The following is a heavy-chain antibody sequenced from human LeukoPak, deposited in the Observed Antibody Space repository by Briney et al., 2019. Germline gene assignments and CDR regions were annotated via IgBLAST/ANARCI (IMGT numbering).Heavy chain of an antibody. CDR2: INPNSGGT. V-gene: IGHV1-2*02. D-gene: IGHD2-2*01. CDR3: ARVGYCSSTSCLRRKGVFDY. Sequence: GASVKVSCKASGYTFTGYYMHWVRQAPGQGLEWMGWINPNSGGTNYAQKFQGRVTMTRDTSISTAYMELSRLRSDDTAVYYCARVGYCSSTSCLRRKGVFDYWGQGTLVTVSS. CDR1: GYTFTGYY. J-gene: IGHJ4*02.